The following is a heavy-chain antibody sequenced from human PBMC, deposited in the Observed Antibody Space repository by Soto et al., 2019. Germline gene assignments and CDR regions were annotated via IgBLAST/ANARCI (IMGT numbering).Heavy chain of an antibody. CDR3: ARDSDIVVAPAAIPNWFDP. CDR2: ISAYNGNT. J-gene: IGHJ5*02. CDR1: GYTFTSYG. V-gene: IGHV1-18*01. D-gene: IGHD2-2*01. Sequence: ASVKVSCKASGYTFTSYGISWVRQAPGQGLEWMGWISAYNGNTNYAQKLQGRVTMTTDTSTSTAYMELRSLRSDDTAVYYCARDSDIVVAPAAIPNWFDPWGQGTLVTVSS.